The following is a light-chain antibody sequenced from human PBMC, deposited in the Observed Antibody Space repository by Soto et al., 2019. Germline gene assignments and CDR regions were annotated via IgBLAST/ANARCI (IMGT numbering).Light chain of an antibody. CDR1: QGISNS. Sequence: DIQMTQSPSSLSASVGDTVTITCRASQGISNSLAWYQQKPGKVPDLLIYAASTLQSGVPSRFSGSGSGTDFTLTXXXXXXXXVATYYCQXXXXXXFTFGP. CDR2: AAS. CDR3: QXXXXXXFT. V-gene: IGKV1-27*01. J-gene: IGKJ3*01.